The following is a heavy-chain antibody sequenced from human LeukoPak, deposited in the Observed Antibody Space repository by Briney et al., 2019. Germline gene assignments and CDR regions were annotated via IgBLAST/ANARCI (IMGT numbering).Heavy chain of an antibody. CDR2: IKQDGSEK. D-gene: IGHD3-10*01. CDR3: ARARDYYGPHAFDI. V-gene: IGHV3-7*01. CDR1: GFTFSSYW. J-gene: IGHJ3*02. Sequence: GALRLSCAASGFTFSSYWMSWVRQAPGKGLEWVANIKQDGSEKYYVDSVKGRFTISRDNAKNSLYLQMNSLRAEDTAVYYCARARDYYGPHAFDIWGQGTMVTVSS.